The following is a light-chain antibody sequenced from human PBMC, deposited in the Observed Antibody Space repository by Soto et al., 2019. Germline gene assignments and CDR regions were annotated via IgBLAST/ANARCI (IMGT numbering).Light chain of an antibody. CDR3: MHALQTPR. CDR2: LGS. Sequence: DTVMTQSPLSLPVTPGEPASISCRSSQSLLHSNGYNYLDWYLQKPGHSPQLLIYLGSNRASGVPDRFSGSGSGTDFTLKISRVEAEDVGVYYCMHALQTPRFAQGTKVEIK. V-gene: IGKV2-28*01. J-gene: IGKJ1*01. CDR1: QSLLHSNGYNY.